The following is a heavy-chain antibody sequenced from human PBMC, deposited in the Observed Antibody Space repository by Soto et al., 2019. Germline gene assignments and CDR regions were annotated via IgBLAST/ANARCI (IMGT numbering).Heavy chain of an antibody. Sequence: SETLSLTCAVYGASLSDNYCNWLRQPPGKGLEWIGEINHSGNTNYNPSLRSRVTISIDTSKNQLSLNLRSVSAADTAVYYCARGRGEFDVWGQGTPVTVSS. D-gene: IGHD2-21*01. J-gene: IGHJ5*02. CDR3: ARGRGEFDV. CDR1: GASLSDNY. CDR2: INHSGNT. V-gene: IGHV4-34*01.